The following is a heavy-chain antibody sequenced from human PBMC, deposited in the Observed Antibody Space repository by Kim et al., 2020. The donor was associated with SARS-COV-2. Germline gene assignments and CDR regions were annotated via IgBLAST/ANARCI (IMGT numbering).Heavy chain of an antibody. CDR3: AREGSSGWYLLRYFDY. CDR2: IWYDGSNK. CDR1: GFTFSSYG. J-gene: IGHJ4*02. D-gene: IGHD6-19*01. V-gene: IGHV3-33*01. Sequence: GGSLRLSCAASGFTFSSYGMHWVRQAPGKGLEWVAVIWYDGSNKYYADSVKGRFTISRDNSKNTLYLQMNSLRAEDTAVYYCAREGSSGWYLLRYFDYWGQGTLVTVSS.